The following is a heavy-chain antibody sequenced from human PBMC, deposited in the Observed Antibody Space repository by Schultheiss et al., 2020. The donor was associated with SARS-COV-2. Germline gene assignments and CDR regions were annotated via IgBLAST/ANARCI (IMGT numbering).Heavy chain of an antibody. CDR2: ISAYNGNT. J-gene: IGHJ4*02. CDR1: GGTFSSYA. Sequence: ASVKVSCKASGGTFSSYAISWVRQAPGQGLEWMGWISAYNGNTNYAQKLQGRVTMTTDTSTSTAYMELRSLRSDDTAVHYCAKDLTYTLAFDFWGQGTLVTVSS. D-gene: IGHD2-15*01. V-gene: IGHV1-18*01. CDR3: AKDLTYTLAFDF.